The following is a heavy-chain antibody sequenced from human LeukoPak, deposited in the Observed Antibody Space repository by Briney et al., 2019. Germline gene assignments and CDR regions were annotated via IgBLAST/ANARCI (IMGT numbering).Heavy chain of an antibody. V-gene: IGHV1-18*01. CDR1: GYTFTSYG. J-gene: IGHJ6*02. D-gene: IGHD2-2*01. CDR3: ASYCSSTSCYPYYYYGMDV. CDR2: ISAYNGNT. Sequence: GASVKVSCKASGYTFTSYGISWVRQAPGQGLEWMGWISAYNGNTNYAQKLQGRVTMTTDTSTSTAYMELRSLRSDDTAVYYCASYCSSTSCYPYYYYGMDVWGQGTTVTVSS.